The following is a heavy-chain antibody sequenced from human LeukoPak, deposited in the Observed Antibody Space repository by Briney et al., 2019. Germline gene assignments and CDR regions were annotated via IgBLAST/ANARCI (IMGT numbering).Heavy chain of an antibody. Sequence: PSETLSLTCTVSGGSISSGGYYWSWIRQHPGKGLEWIGYIYYSGSTNYNPSLKSRVTISVDTSKNQFSLKLSSVTAADTAVYYCARVGCSSTSCYIDYWGQGTLVTVSS. J-gene: IGHJ4*02. V-gene: IGHV4-61*08. CDR1: GGSISSGGYY. CDR3: ARVGCSSTSCYIDY. CDR2: IYYSGST. D-gene: IGHD2-2*02.